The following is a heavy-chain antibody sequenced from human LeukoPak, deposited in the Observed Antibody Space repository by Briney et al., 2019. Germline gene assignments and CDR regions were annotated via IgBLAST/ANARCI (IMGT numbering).Heavy chain of an antibody. CDR1: GYTFTSYG. Sequence: ASVKVSCEASGYTFTSYGISWVRQAPGQGLEWMGWISAYNGNTNYAQKLQGRVTMTTDTSTSTAYMELRSLRSDDTAVYYCARDGDDYGDYSAGLVLRHPPPAPYGMDVWGQGTTVTVSS. D-gene: IGHD4-17*01. CDR3: ARDGDDYGDYSAGLVLRHPPPAPYGMDV. J-gene: IGHJ6*02. CDR2: ISAYNGNT. V-gene: IGHV1-18*01.